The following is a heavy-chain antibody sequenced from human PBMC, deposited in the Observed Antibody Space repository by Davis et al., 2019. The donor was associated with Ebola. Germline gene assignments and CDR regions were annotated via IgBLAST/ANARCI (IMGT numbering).Heavy chain of an antibody. CDR3: ARAPLEMATIQGYY. CDR1: GYTFTDYV. D-gene: IGHD5-24*01. Sequence: ASVKVSCKASGYTFTDYVMHWVRQAPGQRLEWMGWINSGNGNTRYSQKFQGRVTITGDTSASTAYMELSRLRSDDTAVYYCARAPLEMATIQGYYWGQGTLVTVSS. J-gene: IGHJ4*02. CDR2: INSGNGNT. V-gene: IGHV1-3*01.